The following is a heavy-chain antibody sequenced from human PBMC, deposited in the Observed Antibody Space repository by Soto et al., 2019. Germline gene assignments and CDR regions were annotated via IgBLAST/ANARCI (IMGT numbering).Heavy chain of an antibody. D-gene: IGHD1-1*01. CDR2: IIPIFGTA. Sequence: QVQLVQSGAEVKKPGSSVKVSCKACGGTFSSYAISWVRQAPGQGLEWMGGIIPIFGTANYAQKFQGRVTITADESTSTAYMELSSLRSEDTAVYYCARVTTGTAGVEPHRYAFDIWGQGTMVTVSS. V-gene: IGHV1-69*01. CDR3: ARVTTGTAGVEPHRYAFDI. CDR1: GGTFSSYA. J-gene: IGHJ3*02.